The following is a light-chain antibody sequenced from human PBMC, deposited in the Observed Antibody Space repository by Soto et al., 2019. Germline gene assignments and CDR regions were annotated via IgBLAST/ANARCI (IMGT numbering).Light chain of an antibody. V-gene: IGLV4-69*01. CDR2: LNSDGSH. CDR1: SGHSSYA. CDR3: QTWGTGTVV. Sequence: QLVLTQSPSASASLGASVKVTCTLSSGHSSYAIAWHQQQPEKGPRFLMKLNSDGSHTKGDGIPDRFSGSSSGAERYLTISSLQSEDEGDYYCQTWGTGTVVFGGGTKLTVL. J-gene: IGLJ2*01.